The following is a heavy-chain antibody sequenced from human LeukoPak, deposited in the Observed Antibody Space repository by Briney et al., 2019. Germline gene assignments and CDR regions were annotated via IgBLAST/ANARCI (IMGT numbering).Heavy chain of an antibody. Sequence: GASVKVSCKASGYTFTSYGISWVRQAPGQGLEWMGWISAYNGNTNYAQKLQGRVTMTTDTSTSTAYMELRSLRSDDTAVYYCARAEASGYYDYVWGSYRWDYWGQGTLVTVSS. V-gene: IGHV1-18*01. CDR3: ARAEASGYYDYVWGSYRWDY. D-gene: IGHD3-16*02. J-gene: IGHJ4*02. CDR1: GYTFTSYG. CDR2: ISAYNGNT.